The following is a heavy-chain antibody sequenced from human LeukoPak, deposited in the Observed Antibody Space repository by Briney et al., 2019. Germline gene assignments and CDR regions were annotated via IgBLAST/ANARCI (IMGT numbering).Heavy chain of an antibody. CDR1: GGSISSGGYY. J-gene: IGHJ4*02. CDR2: IYYSGRT. CDR3: ARTHDYGDYPTTYFDY. D-gene: IGHD4-17*01. V-gene: IGHV4-61*08. Sequence: SETLSLTCTVSGGSISSGGYYWSWIRQPPGKGLEWIGYIYYSGRTNYNPSLKSRVTISVDTSKNQFSLKLNSVTAADTAFYYCARTHDYGDYPTTYFDYWGQGTLVTVSS.